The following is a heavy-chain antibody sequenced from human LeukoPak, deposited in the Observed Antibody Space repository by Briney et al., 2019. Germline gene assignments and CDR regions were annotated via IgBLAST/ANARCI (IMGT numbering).Heavy chain of an antibody. CDR3: ASYVLLQDY. J-gene: IGHJ4*02. D-gene: IGHD3-10*01. CDR2: INTNTGNP. CDR1: GYTFTSYA. Sequence: ASVQVSCKASGYTFTSYAMNWVRQAPGQGLEWMGWINTNTGNPTYAQGFTGRFVFSLDTSVSTASLQISSLKAEDTAVYYCASYVLLQDYWGQGTLVTVSS. V-gene: IGHV7-4-1*02.